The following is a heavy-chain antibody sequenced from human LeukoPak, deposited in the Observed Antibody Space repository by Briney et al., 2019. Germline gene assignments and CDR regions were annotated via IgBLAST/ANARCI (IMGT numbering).Heavy chain of an antibody. J-gene: IGHJ4*02. CDR1: GFTFTDYT. V-gene: IGHV3-21*01. Sequence: GGSLRLSCAASGFTFTDYTMNWVRQAPGKGLEWVSSISSSGSYIYYADSVKGRFTFSRDNAKNSLYLQMNGLRAEDTAVYYCARDLIHWDWGQGTLVTVSS. CDR2: ISSSGSYI. CDR3: ARDLIHWD. D-gene: IGHD7-27*01.